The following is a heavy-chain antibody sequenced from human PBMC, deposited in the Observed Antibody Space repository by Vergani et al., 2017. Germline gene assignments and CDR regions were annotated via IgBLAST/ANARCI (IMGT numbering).Heavy chain of an antibody. CDR1: GGSFNTYY. CDR2: IYSTGST. D-gene: IGHD2-21*02. CDR3: ARVGHLVAVTGEGPSLDL. Sequence: QVQLEESGPGLVKPSETLSLTCTVSGGSFNTYYWSWIRQSPGKGLEWIGYIYSTGSTNYNPSLNSRVTMSVDTSKNQFSLKLRSVTAADTAVYFCARVGHLVAVTGEGPSLDLWGRGTLVTVSS. V-gene: IGHV4-59*13. J-gene: IGHJ2*01.